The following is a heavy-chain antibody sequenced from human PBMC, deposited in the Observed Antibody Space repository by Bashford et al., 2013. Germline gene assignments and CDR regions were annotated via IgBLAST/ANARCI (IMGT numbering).Heavy chain of an antibody. CDR1: GGTFSSYA. J-gene: IGHJ5*02. Sequence: SVKVSCKASGGTFSSYAISWVRQAPGQGLEWMGGIIPIFGTANYAQKFQGRVTITADESTSTAYMELSSLRSEDTAVYYCARGTGVYSSSSLHNWFDPWGQGTLVTVSS. D-gene: IGHD6-6*01. V-gene: IGHV1-69*13. CDR3: ARGTGVYSSSSLHNWFDP. CDR2: IIPIFGTA.